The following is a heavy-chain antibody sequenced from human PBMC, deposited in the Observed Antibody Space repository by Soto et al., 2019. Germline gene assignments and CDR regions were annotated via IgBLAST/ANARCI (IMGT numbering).Heavy chain of an antibody. Sequence: SETLSLTCAVYGGSFSGYYWSWIRQPPGKGLEWIGEINHSGSTSYNPSLESRVTMSVDTSKNQFSLKLTSVTAADTAVYFCARADYEILTGSYAMDVWGQGTTVTVSS. D-gene: IGHD3-9*01. CDR1: GGSFSGYY. CDR3: ARADYEILTGSYAMDV. V-gene: IGHV4-34*01. J-gene: IGHJ6*02. CDR2: INHSGST.